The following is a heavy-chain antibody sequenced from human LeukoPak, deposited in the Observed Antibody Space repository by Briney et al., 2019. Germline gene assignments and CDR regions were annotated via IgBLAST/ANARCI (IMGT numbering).Heavy chain of an antibody. V-gene: IGHV1-18*01. J-gene: IGHJ4*02. Sequence: ASVKVSCKASGYTFTSYGISWVRQAPGQGLEWMGWIIASNGNTNSAPQLQRRLTMTPDASTSTAYMELRSLRSDDTAVYYCARVNRIAAAGGLDYWGQGTLVTVSS. D-gene: IGHD6-13*01. CDR1: GYTFTSYG. CDR3: ARVNRIAAAGGLDY. CDR2: IIASNGNT.